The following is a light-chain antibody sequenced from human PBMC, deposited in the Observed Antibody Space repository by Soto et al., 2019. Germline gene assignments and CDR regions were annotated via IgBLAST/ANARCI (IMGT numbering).Light chain of an antibody. CDR3: SSSTSSSIYV. V-gene: IGLV2-23*01. J-gene: IGLJ1*01. Sequence: QSVLTQPASVSGSPGQSITVSCAGTSSDVGGYNLVSWYQQHPGKAPKLIIYEGTERPSGISPRFSGSKSGNTASLTISGLQAEDEAHYYCSSSTSSSIYVFGSGTKVTVL. CDR2: EGT. CDR1: SSDVGGYNL.